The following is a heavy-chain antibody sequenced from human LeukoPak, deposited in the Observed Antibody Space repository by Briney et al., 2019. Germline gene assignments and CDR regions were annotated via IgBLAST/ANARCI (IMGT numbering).Heavy chain of an antibody. Sequence: SETLSLACTVSGYSISSGYYWGWIRQPPGKGLEWIGSIYHSGSIYYNPSLKSRVTISVDTSKNQFSLKLSSVTAADTAVYYCARDPAAYGDYPIDYWGQGTLVTVSS. V-gene: IGHV4-38-2*02. CDR1: GYSISSGYY. J-gene: IGHJ4*02. CDR2: IYHSGSI. D-gene: IGHD4-17*01. CDR3: ARDPAAYGDYPIDY.